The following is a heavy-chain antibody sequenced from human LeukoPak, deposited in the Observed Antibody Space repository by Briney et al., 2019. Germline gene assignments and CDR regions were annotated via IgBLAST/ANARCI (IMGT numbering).Heavy chain of an antibody. V-gene: IGHV3-30*18. CDR1: GFTFSSYG. D-gene: IGHD1-26*01. CDR2: ISYDGSNK. J-gene: IGHJ4*02. CDR3: GKDLGGSYPIFDY. Sequence: GGSLRLSCAASGFTFSSYGMHWVRQAPGKGLEWVAVISYDGSNKYYADSVKGRFTISRDNSENTLYLQMNSLRAEDKAVYYCGKDLGGSYPIFDYWGEGTLVTVSS.